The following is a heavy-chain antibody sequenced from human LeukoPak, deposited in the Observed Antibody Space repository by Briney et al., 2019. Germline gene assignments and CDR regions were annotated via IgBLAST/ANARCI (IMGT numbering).Heavy chain of an antibody. CDR1: GGSISSGGYS. V-gene: IGHV4-30-4*07. CDR2: IYYSGST. J-gene: IGHJ4*02. Sequence: SETLSLTCAVSGGSISSGGYSWSWIRQPPGKGLEWIGYIYYSGSTYYNPSLKSRVTISVDTSKNQFSLKLSSVTAADTAVYYCARQLRLGELSPPGYWGQGTLVTVSS. D-gene: IGHD3-16*02. CDR3: ARQLRLGELSPPGY.